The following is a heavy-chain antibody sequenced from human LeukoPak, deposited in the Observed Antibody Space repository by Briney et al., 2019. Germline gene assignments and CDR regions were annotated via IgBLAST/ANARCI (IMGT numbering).Heavy chain of an antibody. CDR1: GGSISSYY. V-gene: IGHV4-59*01. J-gene: IGHJ3*02. Sequence: SEILSLTCTVSGGSISSYYWSWIRQPPGKGLEWIGYIYYSGSTNYNPSLKSRVTISVDTSKNQFSLKLSSVTAADTAVYYCARDRDAFDIWGQGTMVTVSS. CDR2: IYYSGST. CDR3: ARDRDAFDI.